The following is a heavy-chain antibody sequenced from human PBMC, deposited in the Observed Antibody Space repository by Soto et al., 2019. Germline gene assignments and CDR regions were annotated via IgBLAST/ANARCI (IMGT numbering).Heavy chain of an antibody. CDR3: AAVGYYYGSDNDAFDI. CDR2: IVVGSGNT. D-gene: IGHD3-10*01. Sequence: QMQLVQSGPEVKKPGTSVKVSCKASGFTFTSSAMQWVRQARGQRLEWIGWIVVGSGNTNYAQKFQERVTITRDMXTXXAYMELSSLRSEDTAVYYCAAVGYYYGSDNDAFDIWGQGTMVTVSS. V-gene: IGHV1-58*02. CDR1: GFTFTSSA. J-gene: IGHJ3*02.